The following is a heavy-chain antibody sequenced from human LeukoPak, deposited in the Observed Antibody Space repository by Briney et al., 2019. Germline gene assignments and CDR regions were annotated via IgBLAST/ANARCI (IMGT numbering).Heavy chain of an antibody. Sequence: GGSLRLSCAASGFTFSSYSMNWVRQASGKGLEWVSSISSSSSYIYYADSVKGRFTISRDNAKNSLYLQMNSLRAEDTAVYYCARDPECSSTSCYMLDYWGQGTLVTVSS. J-gene: IGHJ4*02. CDR1: GFTFSSYS. CDR2: ISSSSSYI. D-gene: IGHD2-2*02. V-gene: IGHV3-21*01. CDR3: ARDPECSSTSCYMLDY.